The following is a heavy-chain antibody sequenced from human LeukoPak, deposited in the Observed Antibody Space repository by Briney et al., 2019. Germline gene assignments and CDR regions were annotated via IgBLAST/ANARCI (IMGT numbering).Heavy chain of an antibody. D-gene: IGHD1-26*01. CDR1: GGSISSGGYY. V-gene: IGHV4-31*03. Sequence: SETLSLTCTVSGGSISSGGYYWSWIRQHPGKGLEWIGYIYYSGSTYYNPSLKSRVTISAVDTSKNQFSLKLSSVTAADTAVYYCARVKGSYVSPYAFDIWGQGTMVTVSS. J-gene: IGHJ3*02. CDR2: IYYSGST. CDR3: ARVKGSYVSPYAFDI.